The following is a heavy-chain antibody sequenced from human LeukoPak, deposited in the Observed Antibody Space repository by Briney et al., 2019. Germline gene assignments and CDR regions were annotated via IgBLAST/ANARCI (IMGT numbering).Heavy chain of an antibody. V-gene: IGHV1-69*05. CDR2: IIPIFGTA. Sequence: GASVTVSCKASGGTFSSYAISWVRQAPGQGLEWMGGIIPIFGTANHAQKFQGRVTITTDTSTSTAYMELRSLRSDDTAVYYCAREKTMARFDYWGQGTLVTVSS. CDR1: GGTFSSYA. D-gene: IGHD4/OR15-4a*01. J-gene: IGHJ4*02. CDR3: AREKTMARFDY.